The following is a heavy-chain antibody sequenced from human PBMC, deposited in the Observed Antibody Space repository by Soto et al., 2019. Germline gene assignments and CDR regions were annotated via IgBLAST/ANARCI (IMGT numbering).Heavy chain of an antibody. Sequence: EVQLVESGGGLVQPGRSLRLSCTASGFTFGDYAMSWFRQAPGKGLEWVGFIRSKAYGGTTEYAASVKGIFTISRDDSKSITYLQINSLKTVDTAVYYCTRGHSSGWYLNWFDPWFQGTMVNVS. D-gene: IGHD6-19*01. J-gene: IGHJ5*02. CDR1: GFTFGDYA. CDR2: IRSKAYGGTT. V-gene: IGHV3-49*03. CDR3: TRGHSSGWYLNWFDP.